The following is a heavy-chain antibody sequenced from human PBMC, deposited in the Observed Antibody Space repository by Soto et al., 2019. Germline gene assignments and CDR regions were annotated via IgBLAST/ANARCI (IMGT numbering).Heavy chain of an antibody. Sequence: NPSETLSLTCAVSGGSISSSNWWSWVRQPPGKGLEWIGEIYQSGSPNYNPSLKSRVTISVDKSKNQFFLKLNSVTAADTAVYYCARDMGYGGNGLDYWGQGSLVTVSS. CDR1: GGSISSSNW. J-gene: IGHJ4*02. CDR3: ARDMGYGGNGLDY. V-gene: IGHV4-4*02. D-gene: IGHD4-17*01. CDR2: IYQSGSP.